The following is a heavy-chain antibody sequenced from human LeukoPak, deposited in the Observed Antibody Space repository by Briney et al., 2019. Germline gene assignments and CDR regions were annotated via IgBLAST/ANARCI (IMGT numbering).Heavy chain of an antibody. CDR2: IYTSGST. CDR3: ARGGIFGVVITPYYFDY. V-gene: IGHV4-4*07. J-gene: IGHJ4*02. CDR1: GVSISSFY. D-gene: IGHD3-3*01. Sequence: SETLSLTCTVSGVSISSFYWNWIRQPAGKGLEWIGRIYTSGSTIYNPSLKSRVTMSVDTSKNQFSLKLSSVTAAETAVYYCARGGIFGVVITPYYFDYWGQGTLVTASS.